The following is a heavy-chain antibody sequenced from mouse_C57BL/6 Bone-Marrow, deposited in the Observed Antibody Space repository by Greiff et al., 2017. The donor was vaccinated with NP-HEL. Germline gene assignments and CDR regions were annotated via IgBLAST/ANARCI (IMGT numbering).Heavy chain of an antibody. CDR1: GYAFTNYL. J-gene: IGHJ3*01. Sequence: QVQLKESGAELVRPGTSVKVSCKASGYAFTNYLIEWVKQRPGQGLEWIGVINPGSGGTNYNEKFKGKATLTADKSSSTAYMQLSSLTSEDSAVYLCARSRGKGFAYWGQGTLVTVSA. CDR3: ARSRGKGFAY. CDR2: INPGSGGT. V-gene: IGHV1-54*01.